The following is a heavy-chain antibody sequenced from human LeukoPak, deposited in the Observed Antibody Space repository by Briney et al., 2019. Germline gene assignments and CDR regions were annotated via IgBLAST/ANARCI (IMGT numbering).Heavy chain of an antibody. J-gene: IGHJ5*02. D-gene: IGHD2-2*01. CDR1: GDSVSSNSVT. CDR2: TYYRSTWYN. V-gene: IGHV6-1*01. CDR3: ARRLTQYDCFDP. Sequence: SQTLSLTCAISGDSVSSNSVTWNWIRQSPSRGLEWLGRTYYRSTWYNDYAVSVRGQITVNPDTSKNQFSLHLNSVTPEDTAVYYCARRLTQYDCFDPWGQGNLVTVSS.